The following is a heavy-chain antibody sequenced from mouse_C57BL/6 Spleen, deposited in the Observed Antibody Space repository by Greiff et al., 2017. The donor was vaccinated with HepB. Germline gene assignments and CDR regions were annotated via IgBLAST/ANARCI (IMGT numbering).Heavy chain of an antibody. D-gene: IGHD4-1*01. Sequence: QVQLQRPGAELVRPGSSVKLSCKASGYTFTSYWMHWVKQRPIQGLEWIGNIDPSDSETHYNQKFKDKATLTVDKSSSTAYMQLSSLTSEDSAVYYCAKGTGTNAMDYWGQRTSVTVSS. CDR1: GYTFTSYW. J-gene: IGHJ4*01. CDR2: IDPSDSET. CDR3: AKGTGTNAMDY. V-gene: IGHV1-52*01.